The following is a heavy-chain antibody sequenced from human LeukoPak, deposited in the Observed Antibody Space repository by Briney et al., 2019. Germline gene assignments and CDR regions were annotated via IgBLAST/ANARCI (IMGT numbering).Heavy chain of an antibody. CDR1: GFTFSSYG. CDR2: IWYDGSNK. CDR3: ARQGRLEWIVVTDY. V-gene: IGHV3-33*01. J-gene: IGHJ4*02. Sequence: GGSLRLPCAASGFTFSSYGMHWVRQAPGKGLEWVAVIWYDGSNKYYADSVKGRFTISRDNSKNTLYLQMNSLRAEDTAVYYCARQGRLEWIVVTDYWGQGTLVTVSS. D-gene: IGHD3-22*01.